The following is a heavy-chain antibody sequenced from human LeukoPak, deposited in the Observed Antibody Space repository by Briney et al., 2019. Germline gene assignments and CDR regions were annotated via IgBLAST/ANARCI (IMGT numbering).Heavy chain of an antibody. J-gene: IGHJ3*02. CDR3: ARDRAVAGTHDAFDI. CDR2: IWYDGSNK. D-gene: IGHD6-19*01. Sequence: GRSLRLSCAASGFTFSSYGMHWVRQAPGKGLEWVAVIWYDGSNKYYADSVKGRFTISRDNSKNTLYLQMNSLRAEDTAVYYCARDRAVAGTHDAFDIWGQGTMVTVSS. V-gene: IGHV3-33*01. CDR1: GFTFSSYG.